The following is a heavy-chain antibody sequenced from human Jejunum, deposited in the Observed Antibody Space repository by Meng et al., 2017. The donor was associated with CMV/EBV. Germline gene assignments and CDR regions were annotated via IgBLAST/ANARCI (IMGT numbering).Heavy chain of an antibody. J-gene: IGHJ4*02. D-gene: IGHD3-10*01. CDR2: IYDSETT. V-gene: IGHV4-31*02. CDR1: Y. CDR3: ARAPVEEYYYGSGSYYKRSRHFDY. Sequence: YWSWIRQHPGKGLEWIGYIYDSETTSYNPSLKSRVTISVDMSKNQFSLKLTSVTAADTAVYYCARAPVEEYYYGSGSYYKRSRHFDYWGQGTLVTVSS.